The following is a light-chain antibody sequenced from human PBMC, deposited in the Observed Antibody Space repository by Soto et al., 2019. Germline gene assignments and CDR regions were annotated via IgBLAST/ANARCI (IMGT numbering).Light chain of an antibody. J-gene: IGKJ5*01. CDR2: DTS. Sequence: ETVMTQSPGTLSVSLGERATLSCRASQSVSIHLAWYQQKPGQAPRLLIYDTSTRATGIPARFSGSGSGTDFTLTISRLEPEDFAVFYCQQYGSSITFGQGTRLEI. V-gene: IGKV3-20*01. CDR1: QSVSIH. CDR3: QQYGSSIT.